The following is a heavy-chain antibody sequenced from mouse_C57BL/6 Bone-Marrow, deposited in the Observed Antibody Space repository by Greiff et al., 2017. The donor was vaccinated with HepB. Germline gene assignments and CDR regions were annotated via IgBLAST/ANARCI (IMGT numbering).Heavy chain of an antibody. D-gene: IGHD1-1*01. CDR2: IDPENGDT. V-gene: IGHV14-4*01. CDR1: GFNIKDYY. Sequence: EVQLQEPGAELVRPGASVKLSCTASGFNIKDYYMHWVKQRPEQGLEWIGWIDPENGDTEYASKFQGKATITADTSSNTAYLQLSSLTSEDTAVYYCLYYGSSFFAYWGQGTLVTVSA. J-gene: IGHJ3*01. CDR3: LYYGSSFFAY.